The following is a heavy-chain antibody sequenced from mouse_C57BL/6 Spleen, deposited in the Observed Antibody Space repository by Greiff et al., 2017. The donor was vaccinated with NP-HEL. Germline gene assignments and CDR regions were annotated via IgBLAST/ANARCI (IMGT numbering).Heavy chain of an antibody. CDR2: INPNNGGT. J-gene: IGHJ1*03. V-gene: IGHV1-22*01. Sequence: EVQLQQSGPELVKPGASVKMSCKASGYTFTDYNMHWVKQSHGKSLEWIGYINPNNGGTSYNQKFKGKATLTVNKSSSTAYMERRSLTSEDSAVYDCARRGGSRYFDVWGTGTTVTVSS. CDR3: ARRGGSRYFDV. CDR1: GYTFTDYN.